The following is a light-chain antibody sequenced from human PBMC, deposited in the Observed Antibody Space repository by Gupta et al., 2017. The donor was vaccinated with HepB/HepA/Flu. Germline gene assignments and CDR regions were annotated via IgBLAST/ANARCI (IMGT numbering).Light chain of an antibody. CDR2: GDD. V-gene: IGLV1-44*01. CDR1: SSNIGSNI. J-gene: IGLJ1*01. CDR3: SAWDDSLNGSYV. Sequence: QSLLTQPPSPSGTPGQTVTISCSGSSSNIGSNIVNWYQRLPGAAPNLIIYGDDKRPQGAPARFSGSKSGTSASPAISGLQSEDEADYDCSAWDDSLNGSYVFGTGTTVTVL.